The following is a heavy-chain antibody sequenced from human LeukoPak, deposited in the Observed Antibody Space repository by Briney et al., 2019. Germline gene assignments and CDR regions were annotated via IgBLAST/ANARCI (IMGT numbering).Heavy chain of an antibody. CDR2: IYYSGST. J-gene: IGHJ4*02. D-gene: IGHD3-22*01. Sequence: SETLSLTCTVSGGSISSYYWSWIRQPPGKGLEWIGYIYYSGSTNYNPSLKSRVTISVDTSKNQFSLKLSSVTAVDKAVYYCARWGDYYDSSGYYYFDYWGQGTLVTVSS. V-gene: IGHV4-59*01. CDR3: ARWGDYYDSSGYYYFDY. CDR1: GGSISSYY.